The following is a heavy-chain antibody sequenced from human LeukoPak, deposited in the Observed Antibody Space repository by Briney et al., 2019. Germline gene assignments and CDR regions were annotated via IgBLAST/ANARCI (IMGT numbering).Heavy chain of an antibody. CDR2: INPNSGGT. D-gene: IGHD1-26*01. CDR3: ARVVAATNWYFDL. CDR1: GYTFTGYY. V-gene: IGHV1-2*02. J-gene: IGHJ2*01. Sequence: ASVKVSCKASGYTFTGYYMHWVRQARGQGLEWMGWINPNSGGTNYAQKFQGRVTMTRDTSISTAYMELSRLRSDDTAVYYCARVVAATNWYFDLWGRGTLVTVSS.